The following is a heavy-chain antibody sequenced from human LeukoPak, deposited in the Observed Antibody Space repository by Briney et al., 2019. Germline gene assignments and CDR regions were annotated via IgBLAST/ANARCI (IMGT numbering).Heavy chain of an antibody. Sequence: GRSLRLSCAASGFTFSSYATHWVRQAPGKGLEWVAVISYDGSNKYYADSVKGRFTISRDNSKNTLYLQMNSLRAEDTAVYYCARWDTAIIDYWGQGTLVTVSS. CDR3: ARWDTAIIDY. D-gene: IGHD5-18*01. J-gene: IGHJ4*02. CDR2: ISYDGSNK. V-gene: IGHV3-30-3*01. CDR1: GFTFSSYA.